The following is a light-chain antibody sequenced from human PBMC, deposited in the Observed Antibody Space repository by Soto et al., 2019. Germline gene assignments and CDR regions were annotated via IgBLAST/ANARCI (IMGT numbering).Light chain of an antibody. CDR3: SSYTSSSTVV. CDR2: DVS. Sequence: QSALTQPASVSGSPGQSITISCTGTSSDVGGYNYVSWYQQHPGKAPKLMIYDVSNRPSGLSNRFSGSKSGNTASLAISGAQAEDEADYYCSSYTSSSTVVFGGGTQLTVL. V-gene: IGLV2-14*01. CDR1: SSDVGGYNY. J-gene: IGLJ3*02.